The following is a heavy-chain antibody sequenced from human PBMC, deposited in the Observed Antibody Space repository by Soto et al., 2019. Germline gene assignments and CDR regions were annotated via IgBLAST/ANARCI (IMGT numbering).Heavy chain of an antibody. Sequence: GGSLRLSCAASGFTFSHYAMSWVRQAPGKGLEWVSALSGSGDSTYYADSVKGRFTISRDNSKNTLYLQMDSLRAEDTAVYYCAKENIVVVTSGDLDYWGQGTLVTVSS. V-gene: IGHV3-23*01. J-gene: IGHJ4*02. CDR1: GFTFSHYA. D-gene: IGHD2-21*02. CDR3: AKENIVVVTSGDLDY. CDR2: LSGSGDST.